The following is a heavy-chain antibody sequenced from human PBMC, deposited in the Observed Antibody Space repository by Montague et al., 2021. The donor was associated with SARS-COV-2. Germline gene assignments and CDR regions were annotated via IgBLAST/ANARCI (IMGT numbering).Heavy chain of an antibody. J-gene: IGHJ6*02. V-gene: IGHV4-4*07. D-gene: IGHD3-3*01. CDR2: IHTSGST. Sequence: SETLSLTCTVAGGSISSYYWSWIRRSAGKGLEWIGRIHTSGSTDYKPSLNSRVTMSVDTSKNQFSLKLSSVTAADTAVYYCAGGKYYDFWSGYYSHDYVSGMDVWGQGTTVTVSS. CDR1: GGSISSYY. CDR3: AGGKYYDFWSGYYSHDYVSGMDV.